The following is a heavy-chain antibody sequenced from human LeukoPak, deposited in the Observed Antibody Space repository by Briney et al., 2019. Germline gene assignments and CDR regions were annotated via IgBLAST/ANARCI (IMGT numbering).Heavy chain of an antibody. CDR1: GGSISSSGYY. D-gene: IGHD6-19*01. CDR3: ARDSSGWNYFDY. Sequence: SETLSLTCTVSGGSISSSGYYWGWVRQPPGKELEWIGSIYYSGSSHYNPSLKSRVSMSRDTAKNQFSLKLSSVTAADTAVYYCARDSSGWNYFDYWGQGTLVTVSS. J-gene: IGHJ4*02. V-gene: IGHV4-39*07. CDR2: IYYSGSS.